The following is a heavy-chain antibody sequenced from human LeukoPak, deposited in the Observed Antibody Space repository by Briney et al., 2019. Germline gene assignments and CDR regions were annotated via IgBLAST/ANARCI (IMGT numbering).Heavy chain of an antibody. CDR1: GFTFSNYW. V-gene: IGHV3-7*01. CDR2: IKQDGTVK. Sequence: GGSLRLSCAASGFTFSNYWMSWVRQAPGKGLEWVANIKQDGTVKYYVDSVKGRFTISRDNAKNSVFLHMNSLRAEDTAMYYCARIGYSSSCMDYWGQGTLVTVSS. J-gene: IGHJ4*02. D-gene: IGHD2-2*03. CDR3: ARIGYSSSCMDY.